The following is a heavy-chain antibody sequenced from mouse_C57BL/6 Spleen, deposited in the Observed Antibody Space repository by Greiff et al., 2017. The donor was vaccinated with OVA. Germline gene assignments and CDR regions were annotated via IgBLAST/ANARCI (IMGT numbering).Heavy chain of an antibody. Sequence: DVMLVESGEGLVKPGGSLKLSCAASGFTFSSYAMSWVRQTPEKRLEWVAYISSGGDYIYYADTVKGRFTISRDNARNTLYLQMSSLKSEDTAMYYCTRGSPYSNYYAMDYWGQGTSVTVSS. CDR3: TRGSPYSNYYAMDY. J-gene: IGHJ4*01. CDR2: ISSGGDYI. D-gene: IGHD2-5*01. CDR1: GFTFSSYA. V-gene: IGHV5-9-1*02.